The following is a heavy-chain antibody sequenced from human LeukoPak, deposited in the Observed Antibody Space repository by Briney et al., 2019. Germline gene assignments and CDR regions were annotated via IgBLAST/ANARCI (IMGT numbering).Heavy chain of an antibody. Sequence: SETLSLTCTVSGGSISSYYWSWIRQPPGKGLEWMGNIYYSGSTNYNSSLKSRVTISVDTSKNQISLKLRSVTAADTAVYYCARGIVATANDAFDIWGQGTMVTVSS. CDR2: IYYSGST. D-gene: IGHD5-12*01. V-gene: IGHV4-59*08. CDR3: ARGIVATANDAFDI. J-gene: IGHJ3*02. CDR1: GGSISSYY.